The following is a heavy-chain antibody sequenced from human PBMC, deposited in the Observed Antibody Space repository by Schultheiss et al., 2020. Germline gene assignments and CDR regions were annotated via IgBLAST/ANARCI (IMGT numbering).Heavy chain of an antibody. J-gene: IGHJ4*02. CDR1: GFTFSSYA. CDR2: ISGSGGST. Sequence: WGSLRLSCAASGFTFSSYAMSWVRQAPGKGLEWVSAISGSGGSTYYADSVKGRFTISRDNSKNTLYLQMNSLRAEDTAVYYCALFDIVVVPAATDNDYWGQGTLVTVSS. D-gene: IGHD2-2*01. V-gene: IGHV3-23*01. CDR3: ALFDIVVVPAATDNDY.